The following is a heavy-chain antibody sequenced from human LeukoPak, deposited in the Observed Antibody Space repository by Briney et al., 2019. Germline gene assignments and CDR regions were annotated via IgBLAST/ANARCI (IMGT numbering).Heavy chain of an antibody. CDR1: GFTFSSYE. D-gene: IGHD6-19*01. CDR3: ARDSGYSSGWYDY. CDR2: ISSSGSTI. V-gene: IGHV3-48*03. Sequence: TGGSLRLSCAASGFTFSSYEMNWVRQAPGKGLEWVSYISSSGSTIYYADSVKGRFTISRDNAKNSLYLQMNSLRAEDTAVYYCARDSGYSSGWYDYWGQGTLVTVSS. J-gene: IGHJ4*02.